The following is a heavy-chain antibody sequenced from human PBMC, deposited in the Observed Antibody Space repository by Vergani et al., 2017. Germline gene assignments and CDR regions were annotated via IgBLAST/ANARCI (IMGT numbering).Heavy chain of an antibody. CDR1: GGSFSGYY. D-gene: IGHD3-10*01. V-gene: IGHV4-34*10. Sequence: QVQLQESGPGLVKPSETLSLTCAVYGGSFSGYYWSWIRQPPGKGLEWIGEINHSGSTNYNPSLKSRVTISVDTSKNQFSLKLSSVTAADTAVYYCAKIQGVRGVDPWGQGTLVTVSS. CDR3: AKIQGVRGVDP. J-gene: IGHJ5*02. CDR2: INHSGST.